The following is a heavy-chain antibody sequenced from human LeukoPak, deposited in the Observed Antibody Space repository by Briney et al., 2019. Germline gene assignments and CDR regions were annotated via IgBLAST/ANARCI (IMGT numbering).Heavy chain of an antibody. CDR1: GLTFSSYG. V-gene: IGHV3-30*18. CDR2: ISHDGSNK. D-gene: IGHD3-10*01. Sequence: GGSLRLSCAASGLTFSSYGMHWVRQAPGKGLEWVAVISHDGSNKYYIDSVKGRFTISRDNSKNTLYLQMTSLRPEDTAVYYCVKAIYYGSGSYGDYWGQGTLVTVSS. CDR3: VKAIYYGSGSYGDY. J-gene: IGHJ4*02.